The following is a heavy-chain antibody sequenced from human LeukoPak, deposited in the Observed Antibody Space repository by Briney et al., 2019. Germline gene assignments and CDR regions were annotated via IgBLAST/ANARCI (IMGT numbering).Heavy chain of an antibody. V-gene: IGHV4-59*01. Sequence: SETLSLTCTVSGASISSYYWSWIRQPPGKGLEWLGYIYRSRSTSYKPPLMSRLTISVDTSNHQFSLKLSAVTAADTAVYYCARGWDFYGSGSPYFDSWGQGTLLTVSS. J-gene: IGHJ4*02. D-gene: IGHD3-10*01. CDR1: GASISSYY. CDR3: ARGWDFYGSGSPYFDS. CDR2: IYRSRST.